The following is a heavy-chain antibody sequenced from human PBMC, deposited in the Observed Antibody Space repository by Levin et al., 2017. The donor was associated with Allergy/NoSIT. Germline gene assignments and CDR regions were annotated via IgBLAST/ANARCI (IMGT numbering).Heavy chain of an antibody. Sequence: GESLKISCAASGFTFSSYEMNWVRQAPGKGLEWVSYISSSGSTIYYADSVKGRFTISRDNAKNSLYLQMNSLRAEDTAVYYCARDGYCSGGSCYGAYYYYGMDVWGQGTTVTVSS. CDR2: ISSSGSTI. CDR3: ARDGYCSGGSCYGAYYYYGMDV. CDR1: GFTFSSYE. J-gene: IGHJ6*02. D-gene: IGHD2-15*01. V-gene: IGHV3-48*03.